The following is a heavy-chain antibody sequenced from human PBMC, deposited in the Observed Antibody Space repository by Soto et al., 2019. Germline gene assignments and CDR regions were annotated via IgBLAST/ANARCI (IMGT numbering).Heavy chain of an antibody. J-gene: IGHJ3*02. CDR1: GYTFTSYD. CDR3: ARGGGAPKREGRRAFDI. Sequence: QVQLVQSGAEVKKPGASVKVSCKAAGYTFTSYDINWVRQATVQGLEWMGWMNPNSGNTGYAQKFQGRVTMTRNTSISTAYMELGSLRCEDTAVYYCARGGGAPKREGRRAFDIWGQGTMVTVSS. V-gene: IGHV1-8*01. CDR2: MNPNSGNT. D-gene: IGHD3-10*01.